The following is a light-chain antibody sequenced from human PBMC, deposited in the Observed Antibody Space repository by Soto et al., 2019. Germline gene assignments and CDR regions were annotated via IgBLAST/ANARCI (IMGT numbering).Light chain of an antibody. J-gene: IGLJ2*01. Sequence: SYELTQPPSVSVSPGQTARITCSGNALTKQYSHWYQQRPGQAPMLVISKDSERPSWIPERFSGSSSGTTVTLTISGAQAEDEADYYCQSADSSGTSLLFGGGTKVTVL. V-gene: IGLV3-25*03. CDR3: QSADSSGTSLL. CDR1: ALTKQY. CDR2: KDS.